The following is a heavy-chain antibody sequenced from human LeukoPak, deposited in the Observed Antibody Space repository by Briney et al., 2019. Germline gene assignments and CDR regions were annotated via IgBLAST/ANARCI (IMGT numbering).Heavy chain of an antibody. CDR1: GFTFSGYS. D-gene: IGHD5-18*01. CDR2: ISSTSSTL. Sequence: GGSLRLSCAASGFTFSGYSMNWVRQAPGKGLEGVSYISSTSSTLLYTDSVKGRFIISRDNAKNSLYLQMNSLRAEDTAVYYCARHTAMAVLDYWGQGTLVTVSS. V-gene: IGHV3-48*01. J-gene: IGHJ4*02. CDR3: ARHTAMAVLDY.